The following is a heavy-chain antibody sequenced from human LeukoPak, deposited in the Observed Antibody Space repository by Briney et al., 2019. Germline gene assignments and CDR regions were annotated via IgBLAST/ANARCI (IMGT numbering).Heavy chain of an antibody. V-gene: IGHV4-31*01. CDR2: IYYSWST. Sequence: PSQTLSLTCTVSGGSISSDGYYWSWIRQHPGKGLEWFRYIYYSWSTYYNPSLKSLVTITVDTSKNQFSLKLSSVTAADTAVYYCARDQGDYYVSSGLRPWWYYGMDVWGQGTTVTVSS. CDR3: ARDQGDYYVSSGLRPWWYYGMDV. J-gene: IGHJ6*02. CDR1: GGSISSDGYY. D-gene: IGHD3-22*01.